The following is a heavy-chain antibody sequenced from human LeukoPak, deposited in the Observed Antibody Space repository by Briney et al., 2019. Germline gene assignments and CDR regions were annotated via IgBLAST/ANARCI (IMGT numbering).Heavy chain of an antibody. V-gene: IGHV1-18*01. Sequence: ASVKVSCKASGYTFTSYGISWVRQAPGQGLEWMGWISAYNGNTNYAQKLQGRVTMTTDTSTSTAYMELRSLRSDDTAVYYCAREGTLWFGELPDHFDYWGQGTLVTVSS. CDR1: GYTFTSYG. J-gene: IGHJ4*02. D-gene: IGHD3-10*01. CDR2: ISAYNGNT. CDR3: AREGTLWFGELPDHFDY.